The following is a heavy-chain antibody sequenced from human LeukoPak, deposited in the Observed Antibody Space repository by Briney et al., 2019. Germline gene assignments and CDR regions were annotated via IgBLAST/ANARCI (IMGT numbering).Heavy chain of an antibody. Sequence: SETLSLTCTVSGGSISSGSYYWSWIRQPPGKGLEWIGYIYYSGSTNYNPSLKSRVTISVDTSKNQFSLKLSSVTAADTAVYYCAGTYTYYYYYYMDVWGKGTTVTISS. CDR2: IYYSGST. D-gene: IGHD2-2*02. CDR3: AGTYTYYYYYYMDV. V-gene: IGHV4-61*01. CDR1: GGSISSGSYY. J-gene: IGHJ6*03.